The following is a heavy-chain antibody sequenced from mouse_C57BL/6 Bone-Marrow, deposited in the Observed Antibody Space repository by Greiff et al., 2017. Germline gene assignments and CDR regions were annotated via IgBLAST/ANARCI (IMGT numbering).Heavy chain of an antibody. V-gene: IGHV14-2*01. CDR1: GFNIKDYY. D-gene: IGHD1-1*01. Sequence: VQLQQSGAELVKPGASVKLSCTASGFNIKDYYMNWVKQRTEQGLEWIGRIDPEVGETKYAPKFQGKATITADTSSNTAYLQLRSLTSEDTAVYYCASITTVVAKGYFDVWGTGTTVTVSS. CDR3: ASITTVVAKGYFDV. J-gene: IGHJ1*03. CDR2: IDPEVGET.